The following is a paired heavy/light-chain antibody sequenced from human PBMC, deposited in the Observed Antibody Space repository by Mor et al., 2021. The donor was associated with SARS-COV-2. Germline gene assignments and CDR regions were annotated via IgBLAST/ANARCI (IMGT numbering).Heavy chain of an antibody. V-gene: IGHV4-59*01. D-gene: IGHD6-13*01. CDR2: IYYSGST. CDR1: GGSISSYY. Sequence: QVHLQESGPGLVKPSETLSLTCTVSGGSISSYYWSWIRQPPGKGLEWIGYIYYSGSTNYNPSLKSRVTFSVDTSKNQFSLKLTSVTAADTAVYYCARGRERSSTIFDYWGQGTLVTVSS. J-gene: IGHJ4*02. CDR3: ARGRERSSTIFDY.
Light chain of an antibody. CDR2: DVS. V-gene: IGKV1-13*02. Sequence: AIQLTQSPSSLSASVGDRVTITCRASQGVSSALAWYQQKPGKAPKFLIYDVSSLQSGVPSRFSGSGSETDFTLTISSLQPEDFATYYCQQFNSYPLTFGGGTKVEIK. CDR3: QQFNSYPLT. CDR1: QGVSSA. J-gene: IGKJ4*01.